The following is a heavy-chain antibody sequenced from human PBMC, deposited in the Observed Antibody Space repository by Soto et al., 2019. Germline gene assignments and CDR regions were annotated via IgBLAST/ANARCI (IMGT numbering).Heavy chain of an antibody. CDR1: GFTFNSYS. V-gene: IGHV3-21*01. D-gene: IGHD6-13*01. CDR3: ARAGGYSRTTPMPRADDMDV. Sequence: EVQLVESGGGLVKPGGSLRLSCAVSGFTFNSYSMNWVRQAPGKGLEWVSSISSFSNYMYHTDSVKGRFTTSRDNARKSLYMKMNSLRAEETAVYYRARAGGYSRTTPMPRADDMDVWGKGTTVTVSS. CDR2: ISSFSNYM. J-gene: IGHJ6*04.